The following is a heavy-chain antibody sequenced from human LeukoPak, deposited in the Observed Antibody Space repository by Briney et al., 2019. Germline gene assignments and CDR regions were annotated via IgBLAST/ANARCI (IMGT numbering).Heavy chain of an antibody. V-gene: IGHV3-23*01. CDR3: AIMSHRIAVAGAIDY. Sequence: PGGSLRLSCAASGFTFSSYAMSWVRQAPGKGLEWVSAISGSGGSTYYADSVKGRFTISRDNSKNTLYLQMNSLRAEDTAVYYCAIMSHRIAVAGAIDYWGQGTLVTVSS. D-gene: IGHD6-19*01. J-gene: IGHJ4*02. CDR1: GFTFSSYA. CDR2: ISGSGGST.